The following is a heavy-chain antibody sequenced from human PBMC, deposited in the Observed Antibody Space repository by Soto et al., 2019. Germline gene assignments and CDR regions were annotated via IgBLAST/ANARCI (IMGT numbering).Heavy chain of an antibody. V-gene: IGHV1-69*12. Sequence: QVQLVQSGAEVKKPGSSVKVSCKASGGTFSSYAISWVRQAPGQGLEWMGGIIPIFGTANYAQKFQGRVTITAGEATRTAYREMSSLRSEDTCVYYCATLPRGGGYWGQGTLVTVSS. CDR1: GGTFSSYA. D-gene: IGHD3-10*01. J-gene: IGHJ4*02. CDR2: IIPIFGTA. CDR3: ATLPRGGGY.